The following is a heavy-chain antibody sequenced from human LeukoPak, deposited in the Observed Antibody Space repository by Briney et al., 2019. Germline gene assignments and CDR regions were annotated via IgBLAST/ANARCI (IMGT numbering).Heavy chain of an antibody. V-gene: IGHV3-43*01. D-gene: IGHD5-12*01. Sequence: PGGSLRLSCAATGFTFHHYSMHWVRQPAGKGLEWVSLISWDGGITYYADSVRGRFTISRDNSKNSLSLEMNSLRTEDTALYYCAKDSNTGGYSFGSWGQGTLVTVTS. CDR2: ISWDGGIT. CDR1: GFTFHHYS. CDR3: AKDSNTGGYSFGS. J-gene: IGHJ4*02.